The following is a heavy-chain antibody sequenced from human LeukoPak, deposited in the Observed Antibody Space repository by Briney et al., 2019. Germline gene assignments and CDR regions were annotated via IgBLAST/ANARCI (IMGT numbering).Heavy chain of an antibody. CDR1: GGTFSSYA. V-gene: IGHV1-69*06. J-gene: IGHJ4*02. CDR2: IIPIFGTA. CDR3: ARATVVTHVLLG. Sequence: GASVKVSCKASGGTFSSYAISWVRQAPGQGLEWMGGIIPIFGTANYAQKFQGRVTITSDKSTSTACMELSSLRSEDTAVYYCARATVVTHVLLGWGQGTLVTVSS. D-gene: IGHD4-23*01.